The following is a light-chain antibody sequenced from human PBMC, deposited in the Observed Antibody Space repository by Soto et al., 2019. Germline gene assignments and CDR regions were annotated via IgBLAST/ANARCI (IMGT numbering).Light chain of an antibody. V-gene: IGKV3-15*01. CDR3: QQYNNWPLT. Sequence: EIVMTQSPAPLSVSPGERATLSCMASQSVSSNLAWYQQKPGQAPRLLIYGASTRATGIPARFSGSGSGTEFTLTISSLQSEDVAVYYCQQYNNWPLTLGGGTKVDIK. CDR2: GAS. CDR1: QSVSSN. J-gene: IGKJ4*01.